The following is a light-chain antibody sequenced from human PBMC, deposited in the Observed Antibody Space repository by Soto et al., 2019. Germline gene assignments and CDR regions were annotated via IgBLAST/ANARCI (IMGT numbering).Light chain of an antibody. Sequence: QSVLTQPPSVSGAPGQRVTISCTGSSSTIGAGYDVHWYQQLPGTAPKLLIYGNSNRPSGVPDRFSGSKSGTSASLAITGLQAEDEADYYCQSDDSSLPVFGTGTKLTVL. J-gene: IGLJ1*01. CDR2: GNS. CDR1: SSTIGAGYD. V-gene: IGLV1-40*01. CDR3: QSDDSSLPV.